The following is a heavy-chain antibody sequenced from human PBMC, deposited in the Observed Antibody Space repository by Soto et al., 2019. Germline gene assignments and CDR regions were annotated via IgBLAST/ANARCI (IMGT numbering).Heavy chain of an antibody. J-gene: IGHJ6*02. CDR1: GFTFSSYW. CDR2: INSAGSST. Sequence: EVQLVESGGGLVQPGGSLRLSCAASGFTFSSYWMHWFRQAPGKGLVWVSRINSAGSSTSYADSVKGRFTISRDNAKNTLYLPMNSLRAEDTALYYCARGDIVVVPAAGSGYYYYGMDVWGQGTTVTVSS. CDR3: ARGDIVVVPAAGSGYYYYGMDV. D-gene: IGHD2-2*01. V-gene: IGHV3-74*01.